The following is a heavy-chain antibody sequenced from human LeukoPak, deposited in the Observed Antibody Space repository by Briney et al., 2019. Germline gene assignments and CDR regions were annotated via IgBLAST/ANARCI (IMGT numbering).Heavy chain of an antibody. D-gene: IGHD6-13*01. CDR3: AKDRYSSSWYGNWFDP. Sequence: GGSLRLSCAASGFTFSSYAMSWVRQAPGKGLEWVSAISGSGGSTYYADSVKGRFTISRDNSKNTLYLQMNSLRAEDTAVYYCAKDRYSSSWYGNWFDPWGQGTLVTVSS. V-gene: IGHV3-23*01. CDR2: ISGSGGST. J-gene: IGHJ5*02. CDR1: GFTFSSYA.